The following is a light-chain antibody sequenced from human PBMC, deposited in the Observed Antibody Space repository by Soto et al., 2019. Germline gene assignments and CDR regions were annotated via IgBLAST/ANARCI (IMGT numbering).Light chain of an antibody. CDR3: QQYNYWPPWT. Sequence: EIVMTQSPVTLSVSPGERATLSCRASQSVRSNLAWYQRKPGQAPRLLMNDASTRATGIPARFSGSGSGTEFTLTISSLQSEDFAVYYCQQYNYWPPWTFGQGTKVEIK. V-gene: IGKV3-15*01. J-gene: IGKJ1*01. CDR1: QSVRSN. CDR2: DAS.